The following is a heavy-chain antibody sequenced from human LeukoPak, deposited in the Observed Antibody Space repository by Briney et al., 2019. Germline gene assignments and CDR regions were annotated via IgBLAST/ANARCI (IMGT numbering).Heavy chain of an antibody. CDR1: GGTFSSYA. D-gene: IGHD3-3*01. CDR3: ARDRRYDFWSGQYYFDY. V-gene: IGHV1-18*01. Sequence: ASVKVSCKASGGTFSSYAISWVRQAPGQGLEWMGWISAYNGNTNYAQKLQGRVTMTTDTSTSTAYMELRSLRSDDTAVYYCARDRRYDFWSGQYYFDYWGQGTLVTVSS. J-gene: IGHJ4*02. CDR2: ISAYNGNT.